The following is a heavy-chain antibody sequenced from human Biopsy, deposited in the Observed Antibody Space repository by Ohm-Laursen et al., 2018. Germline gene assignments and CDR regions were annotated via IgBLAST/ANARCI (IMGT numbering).Heavy chain of an antibody. CDR2: IYTGGTT. D-gene: IGHD2-8*01. Sequence: SLRLSCSATGFTVSNKYMSWVHQAPGKGLEWDSVIYTGGTTHYADSVRGRFTISRDNSKNTLYLQMNSLRAEDTAVYYCARHHCTNGVCLGVYFDYWGQGTLVTVSS. J-gene: IGHJ4*02. V-gene: IGHV3-53*01. CDR1: GFTVSNKY. CDR3: ARHHCTNGVCLGVYFDY.